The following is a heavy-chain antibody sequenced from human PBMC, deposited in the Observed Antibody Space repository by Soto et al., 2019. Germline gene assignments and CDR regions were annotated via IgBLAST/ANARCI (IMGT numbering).Heavy chain of an antibody. CDR2: INHSGST. Sequence: SETLSLTCAVYGGSFSGYYWSWIRQPPGKGLEWIGEINHSGSTNYNPSLKSRVTISVDTSKNQFSLKLSSVTAADTAVYYCARGIAARDPFDYWGQGTLVTVSS. CDR1: GGSFSGYY. J-gene: IGHJ4*02. D-gene: IGHD6-6*01. V-gene: IGHV4-34*01. CDR3: ARGIAARDPFDY.